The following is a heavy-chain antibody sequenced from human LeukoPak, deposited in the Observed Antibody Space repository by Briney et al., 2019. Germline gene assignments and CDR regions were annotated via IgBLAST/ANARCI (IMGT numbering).Heavy chain of an antibody. CDR3: ARGRFHDFWSGYMRRHSFRGIWFDP. D-gene: IGHD3-3*01. Sequence: SETLSLTCTVSGGSISSSSYYWGWIRQPPGKGLEWIGSIYYSGSTYYNPSLKSRVTISVDTSKNQFSLKLSSVTAADTAVYYCARGRFHDFWSGYMRRHSFRGIWFDPWGQGTLVTVSS. CDR1: GGSISSSSYY. J-gene: IGHJ5*02. CDR2: IYYSGST. V-gene: IGHV4-39*07.